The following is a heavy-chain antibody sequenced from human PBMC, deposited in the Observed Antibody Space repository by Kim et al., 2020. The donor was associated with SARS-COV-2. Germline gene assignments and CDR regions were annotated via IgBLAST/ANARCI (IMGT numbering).Heavy chain of an antibody. J-gene: IGHJ5*02. CDR1: GYTFTGYY. D-gene: IGHD3-9*01. Sequence: ASVKVSCKASGYTFTGYYMHWVRQAPGQGLEWMGWINPNSGGTNYAQKFQGRVTMTRDTSISTAYMELSRLRSDDTAVYYCARELFRDDILTGYYMRPNWFDPWGQGTLVTVSS. CDR3: ARELFRDDILTGYYMRPNWFDP. V-gene: IGHV1-2*02. CDR2: INPNSGGT.